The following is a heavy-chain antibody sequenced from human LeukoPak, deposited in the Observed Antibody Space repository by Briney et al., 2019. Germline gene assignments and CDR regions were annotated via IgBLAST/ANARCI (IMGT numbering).Heavy chain of an antibody. J-gene: IGHJ4*02. CDR1: GGTFSSYA. CDR2: IDPLRDIV. Sequence: SVKVSCKASGGTFSSYAISWVRQAPGQGLEWMGRIDPLRDIVNYAQKFQGRVTITADKSSNTAYMELASLTSEDTAVYYCARMPSPDGRSSVDYWGQGTLVIVSS. D-gene: IGHD6-13*01. CDR3: ARMPSPDGRSSVDY. V-gene: IGHV1-69*04.